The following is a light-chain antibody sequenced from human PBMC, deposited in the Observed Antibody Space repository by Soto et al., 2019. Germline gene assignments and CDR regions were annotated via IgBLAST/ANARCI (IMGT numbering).Light chain of an antibody. Sequence: ESEFTQSPGTLSLSPGERATLPCRASQSVSTYLAWYQQKPGQAPRLLIFGASSRATGIPARFSGSGSGTEFNLTISSLQSEDFAVYFCQQYDDWLRLTFGQGTRLEIK. CDR1: QSVSTY. CDR2: GAS. J-gene: IGKJ5*01. CDR3: QQYDDWLRLT. V-gene: IGKV3D-15*01.